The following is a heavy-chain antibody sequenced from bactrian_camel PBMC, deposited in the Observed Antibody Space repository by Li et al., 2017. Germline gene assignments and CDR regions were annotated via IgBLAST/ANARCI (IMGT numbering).Heavy chain of an antibody. Sequence: DVQLVESGGGVVQPGGSLTLSCAGPGLTFSYHWMFWVRQAPGKGLDWISSIHSDGITTYYSDSVKGRFTISRDNAKNTVYLQMSNLEAEDTALYYCATDPYGRSAFNRPPLRYWGQGTQVTVS. J-gene: IGHJ4*01. D-gene: IGHD1*01. CDR2: IHSDGITT. CDR3: ATDPYGRSAFNRPPLRY. V-gene: IGHV3S35*01. CDR1: GLTFSYHW.